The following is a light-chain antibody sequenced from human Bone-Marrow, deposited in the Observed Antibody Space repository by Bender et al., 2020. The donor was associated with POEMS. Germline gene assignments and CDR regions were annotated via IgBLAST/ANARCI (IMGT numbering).Light chain of an antibody. CDR3: SSYAGNNNYV. CDR1: SSDIAIYDF. CDR2: GVS. Sequence: QSALTQPASVSGSPGQSITISCTGTSSDIAIYDFVSWYQQHPGKAPTLMIFGVSERPSGFPDRFSGSKSGNTASLTISGLQGEDEAHYYCSSYAGNNNYVFGGGTKVTVL. J-gene: IGLJ1*01. V-gene: IGLV2-8*01.